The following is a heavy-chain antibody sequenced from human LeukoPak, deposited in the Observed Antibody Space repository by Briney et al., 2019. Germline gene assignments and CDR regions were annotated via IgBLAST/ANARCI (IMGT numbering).Heavy chain of an antibody. CDR2: IIPIFGTA. V-gene: IGHV1-69*06. Sequence: ASVKVSCKGSGGTFSSYAISWVRQAPGQGLEWMGGIIPIFGTANYAQKFQGRVTIAADKSTSTAYMELSSLRSEDTAVYYCAITILVRGVIGGSDYWGQGTLVTVSS. CDR1: GGTFSSYA. J-gene: IGHJ4*02. D-gene: IGHD3-10*01. CDR3: AITILVRGVIGGSDY.